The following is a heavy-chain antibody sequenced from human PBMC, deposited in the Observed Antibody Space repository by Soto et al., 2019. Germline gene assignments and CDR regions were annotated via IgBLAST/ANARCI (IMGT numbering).Heavy chain of an antibody. Sequence: GGSLRLSCSASGFTFSNYAMSWVCQAPGKGLEWVSGLSDSGGTTNYADSVKGRFTISRDNSKNTLYLQMNSLRAEDTAVYYCVIAIRLLGYGDLYYFDYWGKGALVTVSS. D-gene: IGHD4-17*01. J-gene: IGHJ4*02. CDR2: LSDSGGTT. CDR1: GFTFSNYA. V-gene: IGHV3-23*01. CDR3: VIAIRLLGYGDLYYFDY.